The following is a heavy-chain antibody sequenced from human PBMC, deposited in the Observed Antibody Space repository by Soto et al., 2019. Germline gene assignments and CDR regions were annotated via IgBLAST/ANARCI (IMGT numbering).Heavy chain of an antibody. CDR3: SRGGGGGLFDL. CDR2: ISPRTTYK. D-gene: IGHD2-21*01. Sequence: QVQLVESGGGLVKPGGSLRLSCASSGFTFSDHYMSWIRRSPGKGLEFLSYISPRTTYKNYADSVKGRFTISRDNAKNSFYLQLNSLRAEDTAIYYCSRGGGGGLFDLWGQGTFVTVSS. J-gene: IGHJ4*02. CDR1: GFTFSDHY. V-gene: IGHV3-11*06.